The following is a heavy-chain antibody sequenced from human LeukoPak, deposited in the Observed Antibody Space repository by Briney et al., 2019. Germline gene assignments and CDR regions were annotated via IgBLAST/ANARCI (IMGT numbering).Heavy chain of an antibody. J-gene: IGHJ6*03. CDR1: GFTFSSYG. D-gene: IGHD2-8*01. CDR2: ISGSGGST. CDR3: ARDPRTFPNYYYYMDV. Sequence: GGSLRLSCAASGFTFSSYGMSWVRQAPGKGLEWVSAISGSGGSTYYADSVKGRFTISRDNSKNTLYLQMNSLRAEDTAVYYCARDPRTFPNYYYYMDVWGKGTTVTISS. V-gene: IGHV3-23*01.